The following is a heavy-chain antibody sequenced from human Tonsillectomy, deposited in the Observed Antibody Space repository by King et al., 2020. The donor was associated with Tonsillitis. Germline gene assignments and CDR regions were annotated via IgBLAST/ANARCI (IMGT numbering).Heavy chain of an antibody. D-gene: IGHD3-10*01. CDR1: GGSFSGYY. J-gene: IGHJ4*02. CDR2: INHSGST. V-gene: IGHV4-34*01. Sequence: VQLQQWGAGLLKPSETLSLTCAVYGGSFSGYYWSWIRQPPGKGLEWIGEINHSGSTNYNPSLKSRVTISVDTSKNQFSLKLSSVTAADTAVYYCARGSWARGSGSYYINYWGQGTLVTVSS. CDR3: ARGSWARGSGSYYINY.